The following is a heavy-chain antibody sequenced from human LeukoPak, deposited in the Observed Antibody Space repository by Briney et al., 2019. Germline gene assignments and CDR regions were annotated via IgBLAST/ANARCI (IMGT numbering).Heavy chain of an antibody. J-gene: IGHJ6*03. Sequence: SETLSLTCTVSGGSISSHYWSWIRQPPGKGLEWIGYIHYSGSTNYNPSLKSRVTISVDTSKNQFSLKLSSVTAADTAVYYYARERAAYYYMDVWGKGTTVTVSS. CDR3: ARERAAYYYMDV. V-gene: IGHV4-59*11. CDR1: GGSISSHY. D-gene: IGHD6-25*01. CDR2: IHYSGST.